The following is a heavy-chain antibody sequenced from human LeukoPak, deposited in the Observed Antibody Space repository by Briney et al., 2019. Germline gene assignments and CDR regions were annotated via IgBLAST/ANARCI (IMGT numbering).Heavy chain of an antibody. V-gene: IGHV3-11*01. D-gene: IGHD5-18*01. CDR3: ARRGYSTYGMDV. CDR1: GFTFSDYY. J-gene: IGHJ6*02. CDR2: ISSSVSSM. Sequence: PGGSLRLAWAAAGFTFSDYYMSWIRQAPGKGLEWVSYISSSVSSMWYAGSVKGRFTTSRDNAKNSLYLQMNSLRAEDTAVYYCARRGYSTYGMDVWGQGPTVTVSS.